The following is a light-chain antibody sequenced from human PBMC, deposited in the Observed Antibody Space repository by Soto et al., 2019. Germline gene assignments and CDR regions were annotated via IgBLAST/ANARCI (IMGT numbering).Light chain of an antibody. CDR3: SSYTAFSTDIL. J-gene: IGLJ7*01. CDR2: EVR. CDR1: SSDVGGYNY. Sequence: QSALTQPASVSGSPGQSITISCTGTSSDVGGYNYVSWYQQHPGKAPKLMIYEVRNRPSGVSNRFSGSKSGTTASLTISGLQAEDEADYYCSSYTAFSTDILFGGGTQLTVL. V-gene: IGLV2-14*01.